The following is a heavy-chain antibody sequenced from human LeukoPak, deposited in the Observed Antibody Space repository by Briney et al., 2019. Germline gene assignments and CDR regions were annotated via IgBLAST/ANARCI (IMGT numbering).Heavy chain of an antibody. CDR1: GFRFDDYG. CDR2: TNWDGTST. J-gene: IGHJ6*03. V-gene: IGHV3-20*04. D-gene: IGHD2-2*01. Sequence: GGSLRLSCAASGFRFDDYGMSWVRHVPGKGLEWVSGTNWDGTSTGYADSVKGRFTISRDNVKNFLYLQMNSLRVEDTALYFCGRVYCSTTSCYDYYDYYMDVWGKGTTVTVSS. CDR3: GRVYCSTTSCYDYYDYYMDV.